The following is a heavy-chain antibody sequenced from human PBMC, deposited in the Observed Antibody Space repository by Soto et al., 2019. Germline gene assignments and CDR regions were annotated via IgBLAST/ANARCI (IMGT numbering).Heavy chain of an antibody. V-gene: IGHV3-23*01. CDR1: GFPFSSYA. J-gene: IGHJ4*02. Sequence: GGSLRLSCAASGFPFSSYAMTWVRQAPGKGLEWVSAISGSGTSRYYADSVKGLFTISRDNSKNTLYLQMNSLRADDTAVYYCAKQRAGDHDYWGQGTLVTVS. CDR3: AKQRAGDHDY. D-gene: IGHD4-17*01. CDR2: ISGSGTSR.